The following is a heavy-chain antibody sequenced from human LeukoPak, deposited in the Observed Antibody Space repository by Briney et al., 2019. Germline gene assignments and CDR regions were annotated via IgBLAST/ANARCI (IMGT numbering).Heavy chain of an antibody. J-gene: IGHJ6*02. CDR1: GASISYYY. D-gene: IGHD2-15*01. CDR3: ASRSGRNYYGMDV. CDR2: IHYSGNT. Sequence: SETLSLTCTVSGASISYYYWSWIRQPPGKGLEWIGYIHYSGNTDYNPSLKSRVTISVDTSKNQFSLNLSSVTAADTAIYFCASRSGRNYYGMDVWGQGITVTVSS. V-gene: IGHV4-59*01.